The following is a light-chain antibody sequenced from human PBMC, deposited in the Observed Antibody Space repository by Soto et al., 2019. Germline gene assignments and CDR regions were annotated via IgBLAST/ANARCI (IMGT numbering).Light chain of an antibody. V-gene: IGLV2-23*01. J-gene: IGLJ3*02. CDR3: ASHAGRGTVV. CDR2: EDS. CDR1: SSDVGKYNL. Sequence: QSVLTQPASVSGSPGQSITISCTGTSSDVGKYNLVSWYQQHPGKAPKLMIYEDSKRPSGVSNRFSGSKSGNTASLTISGLQAEDDADYYCASHAGRGTVVFGGGTK.